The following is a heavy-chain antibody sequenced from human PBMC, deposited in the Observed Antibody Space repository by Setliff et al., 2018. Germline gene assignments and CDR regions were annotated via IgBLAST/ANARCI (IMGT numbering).Heavy chain of an antibody. J-gene: IGHJ5*02. Sequence: GGSLRLSCAASGFTFSSYWMSWVRQAPGKGLEWVSYITSSGTTTFNADSVKGRFTISRDNAKNSLYLQMNSLRVEDTAVYYCARDGYPGTSWGQGTLVTVSS. CDR3: ARDGYPGTS. D-gene: IGHD2-2*03. CDR1: GFTFSSYW. CDR2: ITSSGTTT. V-gene: IGHV3-48*04.